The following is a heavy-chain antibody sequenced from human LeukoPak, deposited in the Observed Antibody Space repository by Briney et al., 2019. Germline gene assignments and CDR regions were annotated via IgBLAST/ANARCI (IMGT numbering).Heavy chain of an antibody. Sequence: ASVKVSCTASGYTFTGYYMHWVRQAPGQGLEWMGRINPNSGGTNYAQKFQGRVTMTRDTSISTGYMELSRLRSDDTAVYYCAIAPSGYSNYVGDWWGQGTLVTVSS. V-gene: IGHV1-2*06. CDR3: AIAPSGYSNYVGDW. D-gene: IGHD4-11*01. CDR1: GYTFTGYY. J-gene: IGHJ4*02. CDR2: INPNSGGT.